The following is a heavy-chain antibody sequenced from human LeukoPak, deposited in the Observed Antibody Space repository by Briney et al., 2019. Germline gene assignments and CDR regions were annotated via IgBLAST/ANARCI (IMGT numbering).Heavy chain of an antibody. CDR3: ARSSNYYYYGIDV. CDR1: GGSISSYY. CDR2: IYYSGST. D-gene: IGHD3-10*01. V-gene: IGHV4-59*01. Sequence: SETLSLTCTVSGGSISSYYWSWIRQPPGKGLEWIGYIYYSGSTDYNPSLKSRVTISVDTSKNQFSLKLSSVTAADTAVYYCARSSNYYYYGIDVWGQGTTVTVSS. J-gene: IGHJ6*02.